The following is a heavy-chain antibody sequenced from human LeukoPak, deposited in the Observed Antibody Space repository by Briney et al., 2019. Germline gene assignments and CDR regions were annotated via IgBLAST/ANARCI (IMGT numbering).Heavy chain of an antibody. Sequence: SETLSLTCAVYGGSFSGYYWSWIRQPPGKGLEWIGEINHSGDSTYNPSLKSRVTISVDTSKNQFSLKLSSVTAADTAVYYCARASVGADDAFDIWGQGTMVTVSS. CDR3: ARASVGADDAFDI. J-gene: IGHJ3*02. CDR1: GGSFSGYY. V-gene: IGHV4-34*01. CDR2: INHSGDS. D-gene: IGHD5/OR15-5a*01.